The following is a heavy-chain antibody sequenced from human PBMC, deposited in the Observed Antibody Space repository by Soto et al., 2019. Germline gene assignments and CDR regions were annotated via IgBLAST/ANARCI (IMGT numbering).Heavy chain of an antibody. D-gene: IGHD3-3*01. V-gene: IGHV3-9*01. CDR2: ISWNSGSI. J-gene: IGHJ4*02. CDR1: GFAFDDYA. Sequence: GGSLRLSCAASGFAFDDYAMHLVRQAPGKGLEWVSCISWNSGSIGYADSVKGRFTISRDNAKNSLYLQMNSLRAEDTALYYCAKDYTIFGVVINYGYFDYWGQGNLVTVSS. CDR3: AKDYTIFGVVINYGYFDY.